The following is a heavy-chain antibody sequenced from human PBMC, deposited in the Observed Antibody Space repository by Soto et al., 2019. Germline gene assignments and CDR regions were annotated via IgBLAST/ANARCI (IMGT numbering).Heavy chain of an antibody. D-gene: IGHD2-15*01. Sequence: GASGKLSCKASGYTLTSYGISWVRQAPGQGLEWMGWISAYNGNTNYAQKLQGRVTMTTDTSTSTAYMELRSLRSDDTAVYYCARTDIVVVVAATQSGNFDYWGQGTLVTVSS. CDR1: GYTLTSYG. CDR3: ARTDIVVVVAATQSGNFDY. J-gene: IGHJ4*02. V-gene: IGHV1-18*01. CDR2: ISAYNGNT.